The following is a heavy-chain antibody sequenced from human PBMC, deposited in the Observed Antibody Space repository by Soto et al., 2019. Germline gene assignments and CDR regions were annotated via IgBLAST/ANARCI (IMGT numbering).Heavy chain of an antibody. CDR1: GGSISSYY. CDR2: IYYSGST. D-gene: IGHD3-9*01. CDR3: ARAHTHDILTVLAAFDI. J-gene: IGHJ3*02. Sequence: SETLSLTCTVSGGSISSYYWSWIRQPPGKGLEWIGYIYYSGSTNYNPSLKSRVTISVDTSKNQFSLKLSSVTAADTAVYYCARAHTHDILTVLAAFDIWGQGTMVTVSS. V-gene: IGHV4-59*01.